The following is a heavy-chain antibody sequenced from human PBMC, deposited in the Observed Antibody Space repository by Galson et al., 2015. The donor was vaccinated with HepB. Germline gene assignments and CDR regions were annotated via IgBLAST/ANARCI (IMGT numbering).Heavy chain of an antibody. CDR2: IWYDGSNK. CDR3: AREGNSFTVAGNWFDP. Sequence: SLRLSCAASGFTFSSYGMHWVRQAPGKGLEWVAVIWYDGSNKYYADSVKGRFTISRGNSKNTLYLQMNSLRAEDTAVYYCAREGNSFTVAGNWFDPWGQGTLVTVSS. CDR1: GFTFSSYG. J-gene: IGHJ5*02. D-gene: IGHD1/OR15-1a*01. V-gene: IGHV3-33*01.